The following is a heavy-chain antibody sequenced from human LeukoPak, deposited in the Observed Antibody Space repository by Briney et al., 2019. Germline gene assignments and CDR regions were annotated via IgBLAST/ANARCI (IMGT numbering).Heavy chain of an antibody. Sequence: PSETLSLTCTVSGGSISSYYWSWIRQPPGKGLEWIGYIFYSGSTNYNPSLKSRVTISVDTSKNQFSLKLSSVTAADTAVYYCARHAGGWSVFDYWGQGTLVTVSS. CDR2: IFYSGST. D-gene: IGHD6-19*01. CDR1: GGSISSYY. CDR3: ARHAGGWSVFDY. J-gene: IGHJ4*02. V-gene: IGHV4-59*08.